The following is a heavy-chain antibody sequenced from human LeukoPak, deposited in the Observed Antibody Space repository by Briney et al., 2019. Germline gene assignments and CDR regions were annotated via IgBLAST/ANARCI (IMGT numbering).Heavy chain of an antibody. CDR1: GFTFSSYA. CDR2: ISYDGSNK. D-gene: IGHD6-6*01. CDR3: AKAPQSYSSSSDYRYFDL. V-gene: IGHV3-30-3*01. Sequence: GGSLRLSCAASGFTFSSYAMHWVRQAPGKGLEWVAVISYDGSNKYYADSVKGRFTISRDNSKNTLYLQMNSLRAEDTAVYYCAKAPQSYSSSSDYRYFDLWGRGTLVTVSS. J-gene: IGHJ2*01.